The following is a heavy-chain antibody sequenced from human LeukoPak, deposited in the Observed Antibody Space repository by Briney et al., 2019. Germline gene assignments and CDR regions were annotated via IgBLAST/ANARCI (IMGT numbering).Heavy chain of an antibody. Sequence: PSETLSLTCTVSGGSFSSGSYYWSWIRQPPGTGLEWIGYIYYSGSTNYNPSLKSRVTISVDTSKNQFSLKLSSVTAADTAVYYCARRGKYDFLTLGFDPWGQGTLVTVSS. J-gene: IGHJ5*02. CDR3: ARRGKYDFLTLGFDP. D-gene: IGHD3-3*01. V-gene: IGHV4-61*01. CDR1: GGSFSSGSYY. CDR2: IYYSGST.